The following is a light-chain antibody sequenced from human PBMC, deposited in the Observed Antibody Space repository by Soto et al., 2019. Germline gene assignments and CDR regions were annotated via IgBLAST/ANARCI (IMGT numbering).Light chain of an antibody. Sequence: QSALTQPASVSGSPGQSITISCTGTSSDVGGYNYVSWFQQHPGIVPKLMIYEVSNRPSGVSNRFSGSKSVNTAYLTISGLQSEDEADYYCISYTSKSTWVFVGGTKLTVL. J-gene: IGLJ2*01. CDR3: ISYTSKSTWV. CDR1: SSDVGGYNY. CDR2: EVS. V-gene: IGLV2-14*01.